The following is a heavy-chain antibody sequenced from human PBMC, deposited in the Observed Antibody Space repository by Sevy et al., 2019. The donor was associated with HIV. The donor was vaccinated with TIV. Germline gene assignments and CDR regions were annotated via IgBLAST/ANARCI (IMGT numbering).Heavy chain of an antibody. CDR3: ASKSGLVPAAKDYYYGMDV. V-gene: IGHV1-8*01. CDR2: MNPNSGNT. J-gene: IGHJ6*02. CDR1: GYTFTSYD. Sequence: ASVKVSCKASGYTFTSYDINWVRQATGQGLEWMGWMNPNSGNTGYAQKFQGRVTMTRNTSISTAYMELSSLGSEDTAVYYCASKSGLVPAAKDYYYGMDVWGQGTTVTVSS. D-gene: IGHD2-2*01.